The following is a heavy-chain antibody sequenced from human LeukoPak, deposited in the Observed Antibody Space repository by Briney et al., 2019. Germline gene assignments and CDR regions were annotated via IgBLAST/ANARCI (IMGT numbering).Heavy chain of an antibody. D-gene: IGHD3-10*01. CDR1: GFTFSSYA. CDR3: ARGFRYYGSGIDY. CDR2: ISTNGGST. J-gene: IGHJ4*02. Sequence: GGSLRLSCAASGFTFSSYAMYWVRQAPGKGLEYVSAISTNGGSTYYANSVKGGFTISRDDPKNTLDLQMGSLRPEDMAVYYCARGFRYYGSGIDYWGQGTLVTVSS. V-gene: IGHV3-64*01.